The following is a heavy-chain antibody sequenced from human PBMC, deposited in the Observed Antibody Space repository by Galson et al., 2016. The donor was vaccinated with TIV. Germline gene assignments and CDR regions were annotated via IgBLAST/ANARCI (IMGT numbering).Heavy chain of an antibody. CDR1: GFSFSVYA. V-gene: IGHV3-23*01. J-gene: IGHJ4*02. D-gene: IGHD1-1*01. CDR3: AKDDQGWVDIAGTDN. CDR2: LTGSGAVT. Sequence: SLRLSCAASGFSFSVYAMSWVRQAPGKGLEWVSSLTGSGAVTYYAESVKGRFTISRDNSKNTLHLQMSNLRPEDTAMYYGAKDDQGWVDIAGTDNWGQGTRVTASS.